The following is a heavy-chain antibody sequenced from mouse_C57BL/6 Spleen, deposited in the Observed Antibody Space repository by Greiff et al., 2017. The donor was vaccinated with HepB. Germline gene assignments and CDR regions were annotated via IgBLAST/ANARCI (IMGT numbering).Heavy chain of an antibody. CDR3: TIRVSGSSYDYAMDY. CDR1: GYTFTDYE. D-gene: IGHD1-1*01. V-gene: IGHV1-15*01. Sequence: QVQLQQSGAELVRPGASVTLSCKASGYTFTDYEMHWVKQTPVHGLEWIGAIDPETGGTAYNQKFKGKAILTADKSSSTAYMELRSLTSEDSAVYYCTIRVSGSSYDYAMDYWGQGTSVTVSS. J-gene: IGHJ4*01. CDR2: IDPETGGT.